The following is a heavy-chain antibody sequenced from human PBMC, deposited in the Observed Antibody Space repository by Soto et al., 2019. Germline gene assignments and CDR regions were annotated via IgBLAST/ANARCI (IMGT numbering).Heavy chain of an antibody. CDR1: GCTFSEYV. J-gene: IGHJ4*02. Sequence: PGGSLRLSCAASGCTFSEYVMSWVRRAPGKGLEWVSSISNNGGATFYADSVKGRFTVSRDNSRNTHYLHISGLRVEDTAEYFCARYCDPDACYSGFDYWGQGTQVTVSS. D-gene: IGHD2-15*01. CDR3: ARYCDPDACYSGFDY. V-gene: IGHV3-23*01. CDR2: ISNNGGAT.